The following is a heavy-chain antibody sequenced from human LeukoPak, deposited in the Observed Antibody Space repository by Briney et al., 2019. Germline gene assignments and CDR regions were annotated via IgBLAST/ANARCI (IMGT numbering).Heavy chain of an antibody. V-gene: IGHV1-18*01. CDR1: GYTFTSYG. D-gene: IGHD6-25*01. Sequence: ASVKVSCKASGYTFTSYGISWVRQAPGQGLEWMGWISAYNGNTNYAPKFQGRVTMTRDTSISTAYMELSRLRSDDTAVYYCARAYSSDFDYWGQGTLVTVSS. CDR3: ARAYSSDFDY. J-gene: IGHJ4*02. CDR2: ISAYNGNT.